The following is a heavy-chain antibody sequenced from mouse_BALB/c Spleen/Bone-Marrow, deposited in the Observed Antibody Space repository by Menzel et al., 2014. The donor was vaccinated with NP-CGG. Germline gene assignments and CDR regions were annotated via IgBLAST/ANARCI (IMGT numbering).Heavy chain of an antibody. CDR2: IGNKANGYTT. V-gene: IGHV7-3*02. D-gene: IGHD2-2*01. J-gene: IGHJ2*01. Sequence: EVHLVESGGGLVQPGGSLRLSCAPSGFTFTDYYMSWVRQPPGKALEWLGFIGNKANGYTTEYSASVKGRFTISRDNSQSILYLQMNTLRAEDSATYYCARDGYDDYWGQGTTLTVSS. CDR3: ARDGYDDY. CDR1: GFTFTDYY.